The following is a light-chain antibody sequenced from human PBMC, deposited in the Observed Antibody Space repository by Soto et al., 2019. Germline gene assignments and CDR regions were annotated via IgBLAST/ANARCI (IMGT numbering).Light chain of an antibody. Sequence: EIVMTQSPATLSVSPGERATLSCRASQSVSSNLAWYQQKPGQAPRLLIYGASTRATGIPARFSGSGSGTEFTLTISSLQSEFFAVYYCQQYNIWPPTCGQATKV. CDR1: QSVSSN. CDR2: GAS. V-gene: IGKV3-15*01. J-gene: IGKJ1*01. CDR3: QQYNIWPPT.